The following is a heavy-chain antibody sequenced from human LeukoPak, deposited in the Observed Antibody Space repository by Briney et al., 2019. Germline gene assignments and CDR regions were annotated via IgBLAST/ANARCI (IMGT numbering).Heavy chain of an antibody. V-gene: IGHV3-33*01. Sequence: GGSLRLSCAASGFIFSSYGMHWVRQAPGKGLEWVAIIWYDGSRKYYAESVKGRFTISRDNSKNTLNLQTNSLRAEDTAVYYCAREGTYYSDTSGYYWFDPWGQGTLVTVSS. CDR3: AREGTYYSDTSGYYWFDP. CDR1: GFIFSSYG. CDR2: IWYDGSRK. D-gene: IGHD3-22*01. J-gene: IGHJ5*02.